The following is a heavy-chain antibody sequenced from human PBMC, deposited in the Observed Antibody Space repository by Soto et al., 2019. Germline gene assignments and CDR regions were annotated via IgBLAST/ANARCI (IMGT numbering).Heavy chain of an antibody. D-gene: IGHD6-13*01. J-gene: IGHJ5*02. CDR3: ARKARIAAAGTFPFDP. V-gene: IGHV3-21*01. CDR1: GFTFSSYS. Sequence: GGSLRLSCAASGFTFSSYSMNWVRQAPGKGLEWVSSISSSSSYIYYADSVKGRFTISRDNAKNSLYLQMNSLRAEDTAVYYCARKARIAAAGTFPFDPWGQETLVTVSS. CDR2: ISSSSSYI.